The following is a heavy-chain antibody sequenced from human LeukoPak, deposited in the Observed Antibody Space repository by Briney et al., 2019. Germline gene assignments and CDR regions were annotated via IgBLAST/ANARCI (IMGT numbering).Heavy chain of an antibody. J-gene: IGHJ4*02. V-gene: IGHV3-23*01. CDR1: GFTFSSYA. CDR3: ATYTGYSSSWSFVTVDY. Sequence: GGSLRLSCAASGFTFSSYAMSWVRQAPGKGLEWVSAISGSGGSTYYADSVKGRFTISRDNSKNTPYLQMNSLRAEDTAVYYCATYTGYSSSWSFVTVDYWGQGTLVTVSS. D-gene: IGHD6-13*01. CDR2: ISGSGGST.